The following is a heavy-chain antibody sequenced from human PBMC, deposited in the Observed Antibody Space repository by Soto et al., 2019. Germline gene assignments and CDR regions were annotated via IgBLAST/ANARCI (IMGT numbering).Heavy chain of an antibody. CDR1: GGSISSSSYY. Sequence: PSETLSLTCTVSGGSISSSSYYWGWIRQPPGKGXEXIGXXYXSXXXYXXXXLKSRVTISVDTSKNQFSLKLSSVTAADTAVYYCARTFDYYGMDVWGQGTTVTVSS. CDR3: ARTFDYYGMDV. CDR2: XYXSXXX. V-gene: IGHV4-39*01. J-gene: IGHJ6*02.